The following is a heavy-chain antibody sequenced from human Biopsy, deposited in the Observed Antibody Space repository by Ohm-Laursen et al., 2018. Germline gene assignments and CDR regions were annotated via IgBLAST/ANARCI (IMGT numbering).Heavy chain of an antibody. CDR1: GGSFTGYY. CDR3: GRREVVITHDAFDT. J-gene: IGHJ3*02. Sequence: SGTLSLTCTVSGGSFTGYYWTWIRQPPGKGLEWIGDVYYSGSTNRNPSLKSRVTILVDTSKNQFSLKLNSVTAADTAVYYCGRREVVITHDAFDTWGQGTMVTVSS. D-gene: IGHD3-22*01. CDR2: VYYSGST. V-gene: IGHV4-59*08.